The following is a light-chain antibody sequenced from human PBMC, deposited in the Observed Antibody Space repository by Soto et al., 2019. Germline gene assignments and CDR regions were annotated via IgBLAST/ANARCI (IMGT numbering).Light chain of an antibody. CDR1: QSVSSNY. Sequence: EIVLTQSPGTLSLSPGERATLSCRASQSVSSNYLAWYQQKPGQAPRVLIYVASSRATGIPHRFSGSGSGTDFTLTISRLEPEDFAVYYCQQYGSSPITFGQGTRLEIK. V-gene: IGKV3-20*01. J-gene: IGKJ5*01. CDR2: VAS. CDR3: QQYGSSPIT.